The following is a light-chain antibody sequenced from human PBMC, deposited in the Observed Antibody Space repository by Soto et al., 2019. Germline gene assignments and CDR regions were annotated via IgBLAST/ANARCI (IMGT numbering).Light chain of an antibody. CDR3: QQYNNWWT. CDR2: GAS. CDR1: QGVSSS. J-gene: IGKJ1*01. Sequence: EIVLTQSPGTLSLSPGERATLSCRASQGVSSSLAWYQQKPGQAPRLLIYGASTRATGIPARFSGSGSGTEFTLTINSLQSEDFAVYYCQQYNNWWTFGQGTKVDIK. V-gene: IGKV3-15*01.